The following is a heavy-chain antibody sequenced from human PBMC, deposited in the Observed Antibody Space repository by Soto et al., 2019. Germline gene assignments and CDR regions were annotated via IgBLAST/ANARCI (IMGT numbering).Heavy chain of an antibody. CDR1: GYIFTNYY. V-gene: IGHV1-46*01. CDR3: VRNLTAGAY. Sequence: QVQLVQSGAEVKKPGSSVKGSCIASGYIFTNYYIHWVRQPPVQGLEWMAIVNPLPTSGSRNYAQKSQGSEPVTGETSTSTVSLSLSSLKSENMAIYYSVRNLTAGAYWGPGALVTVST. J-gene: IGHJ4*02. CDR2: VNPLPTSGSR. D-gene: IGHD6-13*01.